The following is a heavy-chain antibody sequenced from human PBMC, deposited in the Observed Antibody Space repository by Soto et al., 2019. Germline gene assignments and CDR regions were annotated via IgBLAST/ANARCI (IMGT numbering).Heavy chain of an antibody. V-gene: IGHV3-30*18. CDR1: IFTFSNYG. CDR2: ISHDGSVQ. Sequence: PGGSLRLSCAVSIFTFSNYGMQWVRQAPGKGLEWLGVISHDGSVQYYADSVKGRFTISRDNSQNTLFLQMNGLRAEDTAVYYCAKEFTAYSSGWFFDYWGQGALVTVSS. CDR3: AKEFTAYSSGWFFDY. J-gene: IGHJ4*02. D-gene: IGHD6-19*01.